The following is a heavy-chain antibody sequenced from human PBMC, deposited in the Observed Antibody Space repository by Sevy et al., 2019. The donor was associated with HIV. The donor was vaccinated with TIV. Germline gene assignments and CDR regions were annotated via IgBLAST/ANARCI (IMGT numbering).Heavy chain of an antibody. D-gene: IGHD1-20*01. CDR2: ITSSSSFI. J-gene: IGHJ6*02. CDR1: GFTFRSYS. CDR3: ARPTSGLSEYEPLDNARFYGMDV. Sequence: GGSLRLSCAASGFTFRSYSMNWVRQAPGGGLEWVSSITSSSSFIFNANPGNGTFNISSDNAMNSLLLQMNSLRAEDTAGYCCARPTSGLSEYEPLDNARFYGMDVWGQGTTVTVSS. V-gene: IGHV3-21*01.